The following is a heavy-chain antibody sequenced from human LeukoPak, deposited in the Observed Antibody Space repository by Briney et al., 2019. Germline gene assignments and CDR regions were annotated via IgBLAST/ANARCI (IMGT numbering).Heavy chain of an antibody. CDR3: ARENDILTGYYFAFDI. J-gene: IGHJ3*02. CDR2: IYYSGST. V-gene: IGHV4-59*01. Sequence: SSKTLSLTCTVSGGSISSYYWSWIRQPPGKGLEWIGYIYYSGSTNYNPSLKSRVTISVDTSKNQFSLKLSSVTAADTAVYYCARENDILTGYYFAFDIWGQGTMVTVSS. CDR1: GGSISSYY. D-gene: IGHD3-9*01.